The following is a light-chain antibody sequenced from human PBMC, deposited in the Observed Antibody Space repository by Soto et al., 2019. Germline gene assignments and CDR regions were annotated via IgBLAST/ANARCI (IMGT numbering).Light chain of an antibody. Sequence: DIQMTQSPSTLSASVGDRVTITCRASQRISTWLAWYQQKPGKAPKLLIYEASSLESGVPSRFSGSGSGREFTLTISSLQPDDFATYYCQQYNSYSRTFGQGTKVDIK. J-gene: IGKJ1*01. V-gene: IGKV1-5*03. CDR2: EAS. CDR3: QQYNSYSRT. CDR1: QRISTW.